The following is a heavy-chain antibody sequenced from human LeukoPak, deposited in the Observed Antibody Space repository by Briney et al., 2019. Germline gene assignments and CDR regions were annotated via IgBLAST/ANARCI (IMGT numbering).Heavy chain of an antibody. Sequence: SETLSLTCTVSGGSIRSYYWSWIRQPPGTGLEWIGYIYWSGRTHYNPSLKSRVTISVDTSKNEFSLNLNSVTAADTAVYYCARGWLEQLFDSWGQGTLVTVSS. J-gene: IGHJ4*02. CDR3: ARGWLEQLFDS. CDR2: IYWSGRT. V-gene: IGHV4-59*01. CDR1: GGSIRSYY. D-gene: IGHD5-24*01.